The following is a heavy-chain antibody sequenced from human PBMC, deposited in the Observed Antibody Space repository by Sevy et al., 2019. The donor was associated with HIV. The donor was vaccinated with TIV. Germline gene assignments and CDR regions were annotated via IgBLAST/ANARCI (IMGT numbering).Heavy chain of an antibody. V-gene: IGHV3-7*01. CDR2: IKQDGSEK. D-gene: IGHD3-3*01. CDR3: ARDSLKYDFWSGYYPNPDYYGMDV. J-gene: IGHJ6*02. CDR1: GFTFTNAW. Sequence: GGSLRLSCAASGFTFTNAWMNWVRQAPGKGLEWVANIKQDGSEKYYVDSVKGRFTISRDNAKNSLYLQMNSLRAEDTAVYYCARDSLKYDFWSGYYPNPDYYGMDVWGQGTTVTVSS.